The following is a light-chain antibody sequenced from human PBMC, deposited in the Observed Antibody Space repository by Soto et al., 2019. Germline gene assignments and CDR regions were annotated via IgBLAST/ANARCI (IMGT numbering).Light chain of an antibody. CDR1: QSVSSN. Sequence: EIMMTQYPPNLSVSPGAGAPRSCRAIQSVSSNFAWFQQKPGQAPRLLIYGASNRATGIPARFSGSGSGTDFTLTISSLGPEDFAVYYSQRRSDWPPITFGQGTQLEIK. V-gene: IGKV3-11*01. CDR3: QRRSDWPPIT. CDR2: GAS. J-gene: IGKJ5*01.